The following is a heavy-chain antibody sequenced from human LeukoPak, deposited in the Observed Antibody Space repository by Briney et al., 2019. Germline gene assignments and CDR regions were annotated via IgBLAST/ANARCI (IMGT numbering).Heavy chain of an antibody. D-gene: IGHD4-17*01. J-gene: IGHJ6*02. V-gene: IGHV4-59*01. CDR1: GGSISSYY. Sequence: PSETLSLTCTVSGGSISSYYWSWIRQPPGKGLEWLGYIYYSGSTNYNPSLKSRVTISVDTSKNQFSLKLSSVTAADTAVYYCARVYGDGYYYGMDVWGQGTTVTVSS. CDR3: ARVYGDGYYYGMDV. CDR2: IYYSGST.